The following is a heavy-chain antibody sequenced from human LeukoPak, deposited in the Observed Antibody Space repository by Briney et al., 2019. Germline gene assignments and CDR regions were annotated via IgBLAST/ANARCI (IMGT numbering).Heavy chain of an antibody. V-gene: IGHV3-48*03. J-gene: IGHJ4*02. CDR1: GFTFSSYE. Sequence: GGSLRLSCAASGFTFSSYEMNWVRQAPGKGLEWVSYISSSGSTIYYADSVKGRFTISRDNAKNSLYLQMNSLRAEDTAVYYCAKARSGWYWGDYWGQGTLVTVSS. CDR3: AKARSGWYWGDY. CDR2: ISSSGSTI. D-gene: IGHD6-19*01.